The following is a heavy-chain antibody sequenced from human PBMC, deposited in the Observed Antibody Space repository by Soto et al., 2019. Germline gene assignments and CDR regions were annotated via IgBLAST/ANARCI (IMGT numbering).Heavy chain of an antibody. CDR2: ITSSGGNT. CDR1: GFTFSSYA. D-gene: IGHD3-10*01. CDR3: AKTPGGFGEFTFDY. Sequence: GGSLRLSCVASGFTFSSYAMSWVRQAPGKGLEWVSAITSSGGNTYYADSVKGRFTVSRDNSKNTLFLQMYSLRAEDTAVYYCAKTPGGFGEFTFDYWGPGTLVTVSS. J-gene: IGHJ4*02. V-gene: IGHV3-23*01.